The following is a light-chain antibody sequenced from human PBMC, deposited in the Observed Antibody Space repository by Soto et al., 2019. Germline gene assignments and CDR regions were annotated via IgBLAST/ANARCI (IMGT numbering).Light chain of an antibody. J-gene: IGKJ1*01. CDR3: QRYNAFSQT. CDR2: DAS. V-gene: IGKV1-5*01. CDR1: QSINSW. Sequence: DIQMTQSPSTLSASVGDRVTITCRASQSINSWVAWFQQKPGKAPKVLIYDASTLESGVPSRFSGSGSGTEFTLAIDSLQPDDVATDYGQRYNAFSQTFGQGTKVEI.